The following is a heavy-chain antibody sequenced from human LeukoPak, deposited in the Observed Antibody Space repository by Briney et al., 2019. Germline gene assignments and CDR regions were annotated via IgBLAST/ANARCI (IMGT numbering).Heavy chain of an antibody. CDR2: ISGTGSST. CDR3: ARVLTRYYDSSGPIDAFDI. CDR1: GFTFNNFA. D-gene: IGHD3-22*01. J-gene: IGHJ3*02. V-gene: IGHV3-23*01. Sequence: GGSLRLSCVASGFTFNNFAMNWVRQGPGEGLEWVSAISGTGSSTYYADSVKGRFTISRDNAKNTLYLQMNSLRAEDTAVYYCARVLTRYYDSSGPIDAFDIWGQGTMVTVSS.